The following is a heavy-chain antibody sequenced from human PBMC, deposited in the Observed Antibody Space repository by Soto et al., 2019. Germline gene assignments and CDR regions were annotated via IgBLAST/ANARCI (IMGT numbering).Heavy chain of an antibody. CDR1: GFTFSSYG. J-gene: IGHJ4*02. Sequence: GGSLRLSCAASGFTFSSYGMHGVRQAPGKGLEWVAVISYDGSNKYYADSVKGRFTISRDNSKNTLYLQMNSLRAEDTAVYYCAKVYTDKWLLPPPWFDYWGQGTLVTVSS. CDR2: ISYDGSNK. D-gene: IGHD3-22*01. V-gene: IGHV3-30*18. CDR3: AKVYTDKWLLPPPWFDY.